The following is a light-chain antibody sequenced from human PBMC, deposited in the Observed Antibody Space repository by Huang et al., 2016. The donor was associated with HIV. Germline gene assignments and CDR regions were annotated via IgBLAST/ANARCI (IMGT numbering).Light chain of an antibody. Sequence: EIMMTQSPVTLSVSPGERVTLSCRASQNVNNKLAWYKKKPGQAPRLLIYGASTRATDIPARVSGSGSGTDYILNISRVQSEDFAVYYCQQYDNWPPWTFGRGTKVEVK. J-gene: IGKJ1*01. CDR2: GAS. CDR1: QNVNNK. CDR3: QQYDNWPPWT. V-gene: IGKV3-15*01.